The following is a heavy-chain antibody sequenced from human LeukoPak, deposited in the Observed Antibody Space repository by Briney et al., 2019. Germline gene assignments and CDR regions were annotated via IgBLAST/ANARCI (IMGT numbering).Heavy chain of an antibody. V-gene: IGHV3-23*01. D-gene: IGHD5-24*01. CDR3: AKGSAAMGF. Sequence: GGSLRLSCAASGITFSSYSMTWIRQAPGKGLEWVSVISASKNIIQYADSVKGRFIISRDNSNSTAYLQMNSLRADDTAVYYCAKGSAAMGFWGQGTLVTVSS. CDR2: ISASKNII. CDR1: GITFSSYS. J-gene: IGHJ4*02.